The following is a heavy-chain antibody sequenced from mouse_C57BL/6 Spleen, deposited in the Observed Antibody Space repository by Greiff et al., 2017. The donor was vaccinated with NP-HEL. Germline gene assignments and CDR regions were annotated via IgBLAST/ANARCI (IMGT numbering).Heavy chain of an antibody. Sequence: EVKLQESGPGLVKPSQSLSLTCSVTGYSITSGYYWNWIRQFPGNKLEWMGYISYDGSNNYNPSLKNRISITRDTSKNQFFLKLNSVTTEDTATYYCARGGNWVYYFDYWGQGTTLTVSS. D-gene: IGHD4-1*01. J-gene: IGHJ2*01. CDR1: GYSITSGYY. V-gene: IGHV3-6*01. CDR2: ISYDGSN. CDR3: ARGGNWVYYFDY.